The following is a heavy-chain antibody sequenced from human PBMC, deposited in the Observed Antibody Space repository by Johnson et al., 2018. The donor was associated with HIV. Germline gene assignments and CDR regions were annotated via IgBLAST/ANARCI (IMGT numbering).Heavy chain of an antibody. Sequence: QMLLVESGGGVVQPGRSLRLSCAASGFTFSDYGMHWVRQAPGKGLEWVAATWFDGSKKFHSDSVSGRFTISRDNSKNTLYLQMGNLRADDMAVYYCARDRRGHLSWSSDAFDIWGQGTMVTVSS. J-gene: IGHJ3*02. CDR1: GFTFSDYG. CDR3: ARDRRGHLSWSSDAFDI. V-gene: IGHV3-33*01. CDR2: TWFDGSKK. D-gene: IGHD6-13*01.